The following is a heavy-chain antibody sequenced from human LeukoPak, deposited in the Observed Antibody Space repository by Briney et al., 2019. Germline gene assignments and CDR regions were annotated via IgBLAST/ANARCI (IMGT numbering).Heavy chain of an antibody. J-gene: IGHJ4*02. V-gene: IGHV3-23*01. CDR1: GFTFSDYA. Sequence: PGGSLRLSCAASGFTFSDYAMTWVRQAPEKGLEWVSSFSGSGYNTNYADSVKGRFTISRDNSKNTLYLQMNSLRAEDTAIYYCVRDSRRDGLFDCWGLGTLVTVSS. D-gene: IGHD2/OR15-2a*01. CDR3: VRDSRRDGLFDC. CDR2: FSGSGYNT.